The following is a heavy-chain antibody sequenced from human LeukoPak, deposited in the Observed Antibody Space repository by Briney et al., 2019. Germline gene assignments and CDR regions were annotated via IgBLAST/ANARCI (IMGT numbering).Heavy chain of an antibody. D-gene: IGHD3-22*01. J-gene: IGHJ4*02. V-gene: IGHV4-59*08. CDR2: IYYSGST. CDR3: ARMGYYYDSSGYYEYYFDY. Sequence: SETRCFTCTVSGGSTSSYYWSWIRQPPGKGLDWSGYIYYSGSTNYNPSLKGRVTISVDTSKNQFSLKLSSVTAADTAVYYCARMGYYYDSSGYYEYYFDYWGQGTLVTVSS. CDR1: GGSTSSYY.